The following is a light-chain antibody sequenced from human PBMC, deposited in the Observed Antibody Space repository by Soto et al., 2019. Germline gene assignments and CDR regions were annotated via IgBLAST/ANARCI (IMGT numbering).Light chain of an antibody. CDR3: QQLESYPST. CDR1: QDIAIY. V-gene: IGKV1-9*01. Sequence: DIQMTQSPSTLSASVGDRVTITCRASQDIAIYLAWYQQKPGEAPKLLIYAASTLYGGVPSRFSGSGSGTDFTLTISSLQPEDFATYYCQQLESYPSTFGGGTKVDI. CDR2: AAS. J-gene: IGKJ4*01.